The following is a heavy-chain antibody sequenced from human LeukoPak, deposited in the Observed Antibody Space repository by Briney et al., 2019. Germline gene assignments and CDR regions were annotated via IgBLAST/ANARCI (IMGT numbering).Heavy chain of an antibody. CDR3: ASCVWDVVVPAAATCGFDY. CDR1: GFTFSNYS. Sequence: PGGSLRLSCAASGFTFSNYSMNWVRQAPGKGLEWVSYISSSSSTIYYADSVKGRFTISRDNAKNSLYLQMNSLRAEDTAVYYCASCVWDVVVPAAATCGFDYWGQGTLVTVSS. J-gene: IGHJ4*02. CDR2: ISSSSSTI. V-gene: IGHV3-48*04. D-gene: IGHD2-2*01.